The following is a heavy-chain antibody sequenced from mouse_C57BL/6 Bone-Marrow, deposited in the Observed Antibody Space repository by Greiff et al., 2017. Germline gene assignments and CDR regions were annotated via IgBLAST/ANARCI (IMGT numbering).Heavy chain of an antibody. J-gene: IGHJ2*01. CDR2: ISDGGSYT. CDR1: GFTFSSYA. D-gene: IGHD1-1*02. Sequence: EVMLVESGGGLVKPGGSLKLSCAASGFTFSSYAMSWVRQTPEKRLEWVATISDGGSYTYYPDNVKGRFTISRDNAKNNLYLQMSHLKSEDTAMYYCARDVGGNGGYWGQGTTLTVSS. CDR3: ARDVGGNGGY. V-gene: IGHV5-4*01.